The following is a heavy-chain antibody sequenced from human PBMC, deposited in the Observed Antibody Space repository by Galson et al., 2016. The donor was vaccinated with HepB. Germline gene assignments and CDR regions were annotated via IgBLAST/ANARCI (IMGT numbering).Heavy chain of an antibody. CDR3: ARRNTDSGAFDI. J-gene: IGHJ3*02. CDR1: GGSMNSNKYY. D-gene: IGHD2-15*01. CDR2: YYYSGCT. V-gene: IGHV4-39*01. Sequence: ETLSLTCTVSGGSMNSNKYYWTWIRQPPGKGLEWIGSYYYSGCTFYNPPLKSQVTISADTSRNQFSLKLTSVTAADTAVYYCARRNTDSGAFDIWGQGTMVIVSS.